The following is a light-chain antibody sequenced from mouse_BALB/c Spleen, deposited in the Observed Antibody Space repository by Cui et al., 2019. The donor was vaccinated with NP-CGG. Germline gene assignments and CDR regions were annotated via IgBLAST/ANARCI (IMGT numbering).Light chain of an antibody. CDR1: TGAVTTSNY. Sequence: HAVVTQESAITTSPGKTVTLTCRSSTGAVTTSNYANWVQEKPDHLFTGLIGGTNNRAPGVPARFSGSLIGDKAALTITGAQTEDDAIYFCALWYSNHWVFGGGTKLTVL. CDR3: ALWYSNHWV. J-gene: IGLJ1*01. V-gene: IGLV1*01. CDR2: GTN.